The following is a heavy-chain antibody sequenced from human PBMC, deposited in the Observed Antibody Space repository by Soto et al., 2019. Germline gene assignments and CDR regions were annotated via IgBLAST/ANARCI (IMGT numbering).Heavy chain of an antibody. V-gene: IGHV1-69*06. CDR3: AREVWPATASYNGYYFDY. CDR1: GGTFSSYA. D-gene: IGHD1-26*01. Sequence: SVKVSCKASGGTFSSYAISWVRQAPGQGLEWMGGIIPIFGTANYAQKFQGRVTITADKSTSTAYMELSSLRSEDTAVYYCAREVWPATASYNGYYFDYWGQGTLVTVSS. J-gene: IGHJ4*02. CDR2: IIPIFGTA.